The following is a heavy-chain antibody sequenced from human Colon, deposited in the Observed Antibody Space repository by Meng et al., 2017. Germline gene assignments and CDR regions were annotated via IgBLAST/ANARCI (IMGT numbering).Heavy chain of an antibody. J-gene: IGHJ4*02. CDR1: GFTFTSYS. D-gene: IGHD3-10*01. CDR3: ARDLYTSGRFDY. Sequence: QVQLVLSGAWVKKPGASVKVSFKTSGFTFTSYSIQWVRQAPGQRLEWMGWISVGNGNTKDSQKFQDRLTITRNTSASTAYMELSVLKSEDTAVYYCARDLYTSGRFDYWGQGTLVTVSS. V-gene: IGHV1-3*01. CDR2: ISVGNGNT.